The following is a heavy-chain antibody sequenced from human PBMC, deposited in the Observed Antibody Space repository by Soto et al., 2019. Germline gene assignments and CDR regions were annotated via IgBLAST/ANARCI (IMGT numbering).Heavy chain of an antibody. D-gene: IGHD1-20*01. CDR2: ISYDGSKK. CDR3: AKGRYVSYFDH. Sequence: QVQLVESGGGVVQPGRSLRLSCAASGFAFSNYGIHWVRQAPGKGLQWVAFISYDGSKKYYADSVKGRFTISRDNSKNTLYLQMNSLRAYDTAVYYCAKGRYVSYFDHWGQGTLVTVSS. CDR1: GFAFSNYG. J-gene: IGHJ4*02. V-gene: IGHV3-30*18.